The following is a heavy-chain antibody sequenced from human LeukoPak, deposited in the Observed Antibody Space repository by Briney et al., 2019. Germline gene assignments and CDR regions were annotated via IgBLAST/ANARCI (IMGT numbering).Heavy chain of an antibody. CDR3: ASGTTGTTGFNY. CDR2: ISSGSAYI. V-gene: IGHV3-21*01. CDR1: GFSFSDYT. Sequence: GGSLRLSCTASGFSFSDYTMNWVRQAPGKGLEWLSSISSGSAYIHYADSVKGRFTISRDNAKNSLNLQMSILRAEDTAVYYCASGTTGTTGFNYWGQGTLVTVSS. J-gene: IGHJ4*02. D-gene: IGHD1-7*01.